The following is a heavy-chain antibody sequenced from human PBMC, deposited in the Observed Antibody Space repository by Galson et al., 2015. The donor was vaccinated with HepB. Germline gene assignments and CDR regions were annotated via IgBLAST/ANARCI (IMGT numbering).Heavy chain of an antibody. CDR3: AHRLYDSSGYYFGY. CDR2: IYWNDDK. Sequence: PALVKPTQTLTLTCTFSGFSLSTSGVGVGWIRQPPGKALEWLALIYWNDDKRYSPSLKSRLTITKDTSKNQVVLTMTNMDPVDTATYYCAHRLYDSSGYYFGYWGQGTLVTVSS. V-gene: IGHV2-5*01. J-gene: IGHJ4*02. D-gene: IGHD3-22*01. CDR1: GFSLSTSGVG.